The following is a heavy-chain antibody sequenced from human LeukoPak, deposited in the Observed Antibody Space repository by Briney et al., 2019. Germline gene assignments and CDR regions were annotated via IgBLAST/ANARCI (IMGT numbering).Heavy chain of an antibody. D-gene: IGHD1-26*01. V-gene: IGHV3-74*01. CDR2: INSDGSST. CDR3: ATSAASVGVTHY. J-gene: IGHJ4*02. Sequence: GGSLRLSCAASGFTFSSYWMHWVRQAPGKGLVWVSRINSDGSSTSYADSVKGRFTISRDNAKNTLYLQMNSLRAGDTAVYYCATSAASVGVTHYWGQGTLVTVSS. CDR1: GFTFSSYW.